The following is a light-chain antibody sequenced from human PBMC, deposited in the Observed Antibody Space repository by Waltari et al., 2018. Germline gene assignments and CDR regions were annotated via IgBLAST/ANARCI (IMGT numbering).Light chain of an antibody. CDR2: EVS. CDR1: SSDVGAHNY. CDR3: SSHGGSKV. J-gene: IGLJ2*01. Sequence: QSALTQPPSASGSPGQSVTISCTGTSSDVGAHNYVSWYQQYPGKAPKLIIYEVSKRPSGVPDRFSGSKSGNTASLTVSGLQADDEAEYYCSSHGGSKVFGGGTKLTVL. V-gene: IGLV2-8*01.